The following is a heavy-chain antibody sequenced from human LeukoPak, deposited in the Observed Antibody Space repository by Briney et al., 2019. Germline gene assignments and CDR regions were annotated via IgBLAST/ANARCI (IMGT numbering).Heavy chain of an antibody. V-gene: IGHV3-23*01. CDR1: GFTFSTYV. CDR3: VFSGSSSSYYFDY. CDR2: ISSSSSTI. Sequence: GGSLRLSCEASGFTFSTYVMNWVRQAPGKGLEWVSYISSSSSTIYYADSVKGRFTISRDNSKNTLYLQMNSLRAEDTAVYYCVFSGSSSSYYFDYWGQGTLVTVSS. J-gene: IGHJ4*02. D-gene: IGHD6-13*01.